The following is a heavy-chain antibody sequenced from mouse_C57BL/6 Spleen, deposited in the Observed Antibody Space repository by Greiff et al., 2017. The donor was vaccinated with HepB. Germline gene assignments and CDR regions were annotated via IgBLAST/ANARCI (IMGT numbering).Heavy chain of an antibody. D-gene: IGHD2-3*01. Sequence: VQLQQSGAELVKPGASVKLSCTASGFNIKDYYMHWVKQRTEQGLEWIGRIDPEDGETKYAPKFQGKATITADTSSNTADLQPSSLTSEDTAVYYCARWIYDGYFFDYWGQGTTLTVSS. CDR1: GFNIKDYY. J-gene: IGHJ2*01. CDR3: ARWIYDGYFFDY. CDR2: IDPEDGET. V-gene: IGHV14-2*01.